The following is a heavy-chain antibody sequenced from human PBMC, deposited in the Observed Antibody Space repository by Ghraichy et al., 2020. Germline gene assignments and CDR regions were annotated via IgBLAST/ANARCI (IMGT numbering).Heavy chain of an antibody. CDR3: ARMGGSYSPFDY. CDR1: GGSISSSSYY. V-gene: IGHV4-39*01. Sequence: SETLSLTCTVSGGSISSSSYYWGWIRQPPGKGLEWIGSIYYSGGAFYNPSLKSRITVSVDTSKNQFSLKLSSVTAADTAVYYCARMGGSYSPFDYWGQGTLVTVSS. J-gene: IGHJ4*02. CDR2: IYYSGGA. D-gene: IGHD1-26*01.